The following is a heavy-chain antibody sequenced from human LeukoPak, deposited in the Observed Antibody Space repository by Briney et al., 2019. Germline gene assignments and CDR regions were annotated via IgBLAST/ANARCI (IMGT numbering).Heavy chain of an antibody. Sequence: PGGSLRLSCAASGFTFSSYEMNWVRQAPGKGLEWVSYISSSGSTIYYADSVKGRFTISRDNAKDSLFLQMNSLRAEDTAVYYCAREGIAATGDYWGQGTLVTVSS. CDR1: GFTFSSYE. V-gene: IGHV3-48*03. CDR3: AREGIAATGDY. D-gene: IGHD6-13*01. J-gene: IGHJ4*02. CDR2: ISSSGSTI.